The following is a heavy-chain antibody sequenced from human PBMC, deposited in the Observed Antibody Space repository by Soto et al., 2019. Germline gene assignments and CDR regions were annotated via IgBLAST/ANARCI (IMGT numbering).Heavy chain of an antibody. CDR1: GFTFSSYA. D-gene: IGHD1-1*01. Sequence: EVYMLESGGGLVQPGGSLRLSCAAPGFTFSSYAMSWVRQAPGKGPEWVSIITGGGRTTYYADSVKGRFTISRDNPANRLYLQMNSLRAEDTATYYCARSAWNIYNYKYVDVWGEGTTVTVSS. J-gene: IGHJ6*03. CDR2: ITGGGRTT. V-gene: IGHV3-23*01. CDR3: ARSAWNIYNYKYVDV.